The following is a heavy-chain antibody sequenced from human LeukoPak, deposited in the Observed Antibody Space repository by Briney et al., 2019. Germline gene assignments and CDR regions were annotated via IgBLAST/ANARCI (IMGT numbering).Heavy chain of an antibody. Sequence: PGGSLRLSCAPSGFILSSFDMRWVRQAPGKGLEWVASIGYDGTDKYYADSVKGRFTVSRDNSQNTLSLQMSSLGTEDTAVYFCAKNRGDYFDTSSHSFDSWGQGTLVTVSS. CDR3: AKNRGDYFDTSSHSFDS. V-gene: IGHV3-30*02. J-gene: IGHJ4*02. CDR2: IGYDGTDK. D-gene: IGHD3-22*01. CDR1: GFILSSFD.